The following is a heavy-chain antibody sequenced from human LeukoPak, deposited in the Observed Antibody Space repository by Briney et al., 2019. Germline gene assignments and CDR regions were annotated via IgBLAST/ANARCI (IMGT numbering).Heavy chain of an antibody. CDR3: ARENLQYDFWSGYLVYNWFDP. Sequence: GRSLRLSCAASGFTFSSYAMHWVRQAPGKRLEWVAVISYDGSNKYYADSVKGRFTISRDNSKNTLYLQMNSLRAEGTAVYYCARENLQYDFWSGYLVYNWFDPWGQGTLVTVSS. V-gene: IGHV3-30*04. D-gene: IGHD3-3*01. CDR2: ISYDGSNK. CDR1: GFTFSSYA. J-gene: IGHJ5*02.